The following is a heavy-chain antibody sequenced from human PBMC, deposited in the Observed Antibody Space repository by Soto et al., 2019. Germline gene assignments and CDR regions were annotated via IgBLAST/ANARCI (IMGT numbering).Heavy chain of an antibody. CDR2: INPSGGST. Sequence: QVQLVQSGAEVKKPWASVKVSCKASGYTFTSYYMNWVRQAPGQGLEWMGIINPSGGSTSYAQKLQGRVTMTRSTYTSTVYMALRSVKSEETVVYYCAGGLGAMDSFDYWGQGTLVTVSS. J-gene: IGHJ4*02. V-gene: IGHV1-46*01. CDR1: GYTFTSYY. CDR3: AGGLGAMDSFDY. D-gene: IGHD1-26*01.